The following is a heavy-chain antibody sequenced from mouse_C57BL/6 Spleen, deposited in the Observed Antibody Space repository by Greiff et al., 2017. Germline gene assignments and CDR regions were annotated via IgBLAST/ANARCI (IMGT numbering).Heavy chain of an antibody. CDR3: ATEKSSYAMDY. D-gene: IGHD1-3*01. CDR2: ISDGGSYT. CDR1: GFTFSSYA. Sequence: EVQVVESGGGLVKPGGSLKLSCAASGFTFSSYAMSWVRQTPEKRLEWVATISDGGSYTYYPDNVKGRYTFSRDNAKNNLYLQMSHLKSEDTAMYYCATEKSSYAMDYWGKGTSVTVSS. V-gene: IGHV5-4*01. J-gene: IGHJ4*01.